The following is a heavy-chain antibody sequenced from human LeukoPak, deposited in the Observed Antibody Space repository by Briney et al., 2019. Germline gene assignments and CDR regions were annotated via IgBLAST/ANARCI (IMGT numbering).Heavy chain of an antibody. CDR2: IFYSGST. V-gene: IGHV4-39*07. D-gene: IGHD6-13*01. J-gene: IGHJ4*02. CDR1: GGSISTSSYY. CDR3: ARDVTAAFDY. Sequence: SETLSLTCTVSGGSISTSSYYWGWVRQPPGKGLEWIGNIFYSGSTYYSPSLKSRVTISLDTSRNQFSLKLSSVTAADTAVYYCARDVTAAFDYWGQGTLVTVSS.